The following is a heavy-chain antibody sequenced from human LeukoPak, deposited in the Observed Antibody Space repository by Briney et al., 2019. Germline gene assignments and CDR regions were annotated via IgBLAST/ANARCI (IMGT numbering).Heavy chain of an antibody. V-gene: IGHV1-18*01. J-gene: IGHJ4*02. Sequence: ASVQVSCKASGYTFTSYGINCVRQAPGQGLEWMGWISPSNANTNYAQKLQGRVTMTTDTSTSTAYMELRSLRSDDTAVYYCARGRWLRPVDYWGQGTLVTVSS. CDR2: ISPSNANT. CDR3: ARGRWLRPVDY. CDR1: GYTFTSYG. D-gene: IGHD5-12*01.